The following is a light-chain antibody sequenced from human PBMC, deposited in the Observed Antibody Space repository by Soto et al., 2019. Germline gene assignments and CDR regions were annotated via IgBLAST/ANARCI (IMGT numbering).Light chain of an antibody. CDR2: DAS. V-gene: IGKV3-11*01. CDR3: QQRSNWWT. J-gene: IGKJ1*01. Sequence: EIGLSQSPATLSLSPGERATLSCTASQSVSSYLAWYQQKPGQAPRLLIYDASNRATGIPARFSGSGSGTDFTLTISSLEPEDFAVYYCQQRSNWWTFGQGTKVDIK. CDR1: QSVSSY.